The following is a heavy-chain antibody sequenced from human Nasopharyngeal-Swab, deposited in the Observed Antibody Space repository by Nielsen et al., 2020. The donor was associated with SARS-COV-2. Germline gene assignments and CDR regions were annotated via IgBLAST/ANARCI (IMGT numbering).Heavy chain of an antibody. D-gene: IGHD3-3*01. V-gene: IGHV3-21*01. CDR2: VSTGGDYI. CDR1: GFTFRFYT. Sequence: GESLKIFCAASGFTFRFYTMHWVRQAPGKGLEWVSSVSTGGDYIHYADLVQGRFAISRDNAKDSLYLQMNSLRAEDTAIYYCARDRSGFGFDFWGQGALVTVSP. CDR3: ARDRSGFGFDF. J-gene: IGHJ4*02.